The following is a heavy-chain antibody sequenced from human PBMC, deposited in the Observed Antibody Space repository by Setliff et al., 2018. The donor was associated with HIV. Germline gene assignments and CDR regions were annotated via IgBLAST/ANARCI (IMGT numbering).Heavy chain of an antibody. CDR1: GFNFSTHT. D-gene: IGHD3-10*01. V-gene: IGHV3-21*01. J-gene: IGHJ6*02. Sequence: PGGSLRLSCAASGFNFSTHTMNWIRQAPGKGLEWVSSISSSGTYIYYADSMKGRFTISRDNAENSLYLQMNSLRVENTAVYYCARFGVAYGIDVWGQGTTVTVSS. CDR3: ARFGVAYGIDV. CDR2: ISSSGTYI.